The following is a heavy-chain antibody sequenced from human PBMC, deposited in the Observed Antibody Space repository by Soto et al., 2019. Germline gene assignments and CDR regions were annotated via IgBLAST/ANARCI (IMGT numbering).Heavy chain of an antibody. V-gene: IGHV3-30*18. CDR3: AKERVYDDSSGYGEYYLDY. D-gene: IGHD3-22*01. Sequence: QVQLVESGGGVVQPGRSLRLSCAASGFTFSSYGMHWVRQAPGKGLEWVAVISYDGSNKYYADSVKGRFTISRDNSKNTLYLQMNSLRAEDTAVYYCAKERVYDDSSGYGEYYLDYWGQGTLFTESS. CDR2: ISYDGSNK. CDR1: GFTFSSYG. J-gene: IGHJ4*02.